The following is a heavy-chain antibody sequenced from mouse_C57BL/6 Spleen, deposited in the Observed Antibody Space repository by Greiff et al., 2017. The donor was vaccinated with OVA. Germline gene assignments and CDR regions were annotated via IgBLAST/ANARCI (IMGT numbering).Heavy chain of an antibody. V-gene: IGHV1-55*01. D-gene: IGHD1-1*01. CDR2: IYPGSGST. J-gene: IGHJ2*01. CDR1: GYTFTSYW. Sequence: QVHVKQPGAELVKPGASVKMSCKASGYTFTSYWITWVKQRPGQGLEWIGDIYPGSGSTNYNEKFKSKATLTVDTSSSTAYMQLSSLTSEDSAVYYCARGAYGSSDYWGQGTTLTVSS. CDR3: ARGAYGSSDY.